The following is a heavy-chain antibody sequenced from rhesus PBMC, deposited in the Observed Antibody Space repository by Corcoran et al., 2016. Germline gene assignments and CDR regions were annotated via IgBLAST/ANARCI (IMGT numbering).Heavy chain of an antibody. CDR1: GSTFPSSW. Sequence: EVQLVQSGVEVKRRGESLKIPCKTSGSTFPSSWISWVRPRPGKGLEWMVAIHPVYSETRFSPSFQGHVTTSVDTSLSTAYLQWSSLKSSYSARYYCANGQSLNFDYWGQGVLVTVSS. CDR3: ANGQSLNFDY. CDR2: IHPVYSET. J-gene: IGHJ4*01. V-gene: IGHV5-2*01. D-gene: IGHD2-39*01.